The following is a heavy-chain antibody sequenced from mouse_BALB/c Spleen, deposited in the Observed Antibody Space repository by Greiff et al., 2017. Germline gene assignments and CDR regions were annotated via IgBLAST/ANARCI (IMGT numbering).Heavy chain of an antibody. Sequence: EVKLQQSGAELVRSGASVKLSCTASGFNIKDYYMHWVKQRPEQGLEWIGWIDPENGDTEYAPKFQGKATMTADTSSNTAYLQLSSLTSEDTAVYYCTLYYGSSYGTYWGQGTLVTVSA. V-gene: IGHV14-4*02. D-gene: IGHD1-1*01. CDR1: GFNIKDYY. J-gene: IGHJ3*01. CDR2: IDPENGDT. CDR3: TLYYGSSYGTY.